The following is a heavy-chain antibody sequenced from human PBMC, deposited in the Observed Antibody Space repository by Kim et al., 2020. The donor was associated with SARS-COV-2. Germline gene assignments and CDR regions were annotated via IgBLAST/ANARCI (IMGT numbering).Heavy chain of an antibody. CDR2: INTDSSAT. V-gene: IGHV3-48*02. J-gene: IGHJ6*02. D-gene: IGHD3-10*01. CDR1: GFTFSNYS. CDR3: AAYLVRGPLKTTDHSYGMDF. Sequence: GGSLRLSCAASGFTFSNYSINWVRQAPGKGLEWVAYINTDSSATYYGDSVKGRFTISRDNAKNSAFLQMNSLRDEDSALYYCAAYLVRGPLKTTDHSYGMDFWGPGTTVSVSS.